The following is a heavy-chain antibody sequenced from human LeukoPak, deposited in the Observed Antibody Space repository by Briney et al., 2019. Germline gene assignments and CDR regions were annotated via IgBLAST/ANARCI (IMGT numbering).Heavy chain of an antibody. J-gene: IGHJ4*02. D-gene: IGHD2-21*02. CDR2: ISYDGSHK. V-gene: IGHV3-30*18. Sequence: GGSLRLSCAASGFTFSGYGMHWVRQTPGKGLEWVAVISYDGSHKYYADSVKDRFAISRDSSKNTLYLQMNSLRAEDTAVYYCAKDSCGGDCYSFDYWGQGTLATVSS. CDR3: AKDSCGGDCYSFDY. CDR1: GFTFSGYG.